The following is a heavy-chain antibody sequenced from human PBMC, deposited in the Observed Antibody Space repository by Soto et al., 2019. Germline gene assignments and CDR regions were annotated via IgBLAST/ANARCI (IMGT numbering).Heavy chain of an antibody. V-gene: IGHV3-23*01. CDR3: AKDTRDYDYIWGSYRDDAFDI. D-gene: IGHD3-16*02. CDR2: ISGSGGST. CDR1: GFTFSSYA. J-gene: IGHJ3*02. Sequence: GGSLRLSCAASGFTFSSYAMSWVRQAPGKGLEWVSAISGSGGSTYYADSVKGRFTISRDNSKNTLYLQMNSLRAEDTAVYYCAKDTRDYDYIWGSYRDDAFDIWGQGTMVTVSS.